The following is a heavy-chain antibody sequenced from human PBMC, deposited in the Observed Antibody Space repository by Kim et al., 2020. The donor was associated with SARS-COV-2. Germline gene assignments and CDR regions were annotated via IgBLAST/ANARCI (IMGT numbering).Heavy chain of an antibody. J-gene: IGHJ4*02. Sequence: GGSLRLSCAASGFNFNAYVMHWVRQAPGKGLEWVAVIWFDGSRIYYVDSVKGRFTISRDSSKSTVYLQMNNLRADDTAVYYCARDRAGRSMDYWGQGTLV. CDR3: ARDRAGRSMDY. CDR2: IWFDGSRI. V-gene: IGHV3-33*01. CDR1: GFNFNAYV. D-gene: IGHD6-6*01.